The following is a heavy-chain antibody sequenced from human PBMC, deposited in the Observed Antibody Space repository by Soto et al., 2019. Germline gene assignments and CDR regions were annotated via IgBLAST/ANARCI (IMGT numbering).Heavy chain of an antibody. CDR1: GYTFTSYG. D-gene: IGHD2-2*01. V-gene: IGHV1-18*01. CDR3: ASSPTSVVVPAASFDY. J-gene: IGHJ4*02. CDR2: ISAYNGNT. Sequence: QVQLVQSGAEVKKPGASVKVSCKASGYTFTSYGISWVRQAPGQGLEWMGWISAYNGNTNYAQKLQGRVTMTTDTSTSTAYMALRSLRSDDTAVYYCASSPTSVVVPAASFDYWGQGTLVTVSS.